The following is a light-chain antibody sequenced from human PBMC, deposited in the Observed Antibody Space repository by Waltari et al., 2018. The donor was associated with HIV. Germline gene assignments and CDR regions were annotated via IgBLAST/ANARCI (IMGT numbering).Light chain of an antibody. CDR2: GN. J-gene: IGLJ2*01. V-gene: IGLV1-40*01. CDR3: QTYDSSLSGSVV. CDR1: SSKIGAGFD. Sequence: QSVLTQPPSVSGAPGQTVTISCTGSSSKIGAGFDVHWYQQIPGTAPKLLMYGNNRPSGVPYRFSGSKSGTSASLAITGLQAEDEADYYCQTYDSSLSGSVVFGGGTKLTVL.